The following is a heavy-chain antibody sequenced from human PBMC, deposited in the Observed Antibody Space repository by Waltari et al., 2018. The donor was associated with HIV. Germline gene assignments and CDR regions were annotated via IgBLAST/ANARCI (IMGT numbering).Heavy chain of an antibody. CDR2: MYNSGTT. J-gene: IGHJ3*02. V-gene: IGHV4-59*01. CDR1: GVSTGSSY. Sequence: QVQLQESGPGLVKPSETLSLTCSVSGVSTGSSYCSWIRQRPGKGLEWIGNMYNSGTTNYNPSLKSRVTISVDTSKKQLFLKLSSLTAADTAVYYCARFLYDSRGSRHDAFDIWGQGTMVTVSP. D-gene: IGHD3-22*01. CDR3: ARFLYDSRGSRHDAFDI.